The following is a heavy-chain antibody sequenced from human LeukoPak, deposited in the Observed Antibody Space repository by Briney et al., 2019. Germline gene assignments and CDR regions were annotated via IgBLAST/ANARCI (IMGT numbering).Heavy chain of an antibody. Sequence: PSETLSLTCAVSGVSISSSNSYWGWIRQPPGKGLEWIGSIYYSGNTYYNASLKSRVTISVDTSKNQFSLKLSSVTAADTAVYYCARRGYYDSSGYLEEWGQGTLVTVSS. V-gene: IGHV4-39*07. CDR1: GVSISSSNSY. CDR2: IYYSGNT. J-gene: IGHJ4*02. D-gene: IGHD3-22*01. CDR3: ARRGYYDSSGYLEE.